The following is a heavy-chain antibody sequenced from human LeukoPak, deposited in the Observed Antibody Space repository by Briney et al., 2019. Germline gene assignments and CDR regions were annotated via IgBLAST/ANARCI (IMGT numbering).Heavy chain of an antibody. CDR2: IFPSGGEI. CDR1: GFTFSTFA. D-gene: IGHD1-26*01. CDR3: ARDPYSGNYGNYYYYYMDV. V-gene: IGHV3-23*01. J-gene: IGHJ6*03. Sequence: GGSLRLSCEASGFTFSTFAMIWVRQPPGKGLEWVSSIFPSGGEIHYADSVRGRFTISRDNSKSTLSLQMNSLGPEDTAVYYCARDPYSGNYGNYYYYYMDVWGKGTTVTISS.